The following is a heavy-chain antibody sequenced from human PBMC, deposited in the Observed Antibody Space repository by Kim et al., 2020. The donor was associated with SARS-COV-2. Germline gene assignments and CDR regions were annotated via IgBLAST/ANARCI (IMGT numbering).Heavy chain of an antibody. J-gene: IGHJ4*02. CDR3: ARGRYYYDF. V-gene: IGHV2-70*19. CDR2: DAK. Sequence: DAKHYNKSMKTRLTISKDPSKSQVVLTITNMDPVDTATYYCARGRYYYDFWGQGTLVTVSS.